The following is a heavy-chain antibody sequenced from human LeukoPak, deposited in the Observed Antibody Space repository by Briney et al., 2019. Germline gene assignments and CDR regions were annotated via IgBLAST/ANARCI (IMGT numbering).Heavy chain of an antibody. Sequence: GGSLRLSCAASGFTLSTYWMYWVRQGPGKGLEYVSRISNDGSATTYADSVKGRFSISRDNAKSTVYLQMNSLRPEDTAMFYCARGGLYHAFDLWGQGTMVSVSS. CDR1: GFTLSTYW. CDR2: ISNDGSAT. V-gene: IGHV3-74*01. D-gene: IGHD2-2*01. CDR3: ARGGLYHAFDL. J-gene: IGHJ3*01.